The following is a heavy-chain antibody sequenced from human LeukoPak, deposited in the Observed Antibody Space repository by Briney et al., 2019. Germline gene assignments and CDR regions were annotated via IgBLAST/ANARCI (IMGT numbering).Heavy chain of an antibody. CDR2: IYHSGST. J-gene: IGHJ4*02. V-gene: IGHV4-30-2*01. Sequence: SETLSLTCTVSGGSISSGGYYWSWIRQPPGKGLEWIGYIYHSGSTYYNPSLKSRVTISVDRSKNQFSLKLSSVTAADTAVYYCARDESSWPYFDYWGQGTLVTVSS. CDR1: GGSISSGGYY. CDR3: ARDESSWPYFDY. D-gene: IGHD6-13*01.